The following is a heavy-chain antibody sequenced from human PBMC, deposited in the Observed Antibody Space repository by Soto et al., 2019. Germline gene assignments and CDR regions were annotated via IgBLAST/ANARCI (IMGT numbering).Heavy chain of an antibody. CDR2: IVVGSGNT. D-gene: IGHD3-9*01. Sequence: SVKVSCKASGFTFTSSAMQWVRQARGQRLEWIGWIVVGSGNTNYAQKFQERVTITRDMSTSTAYMELSSLRSEDTAVYYCAADPYYDILTGSAHYYYYYGMDVWGQGTTVTVS. CDR3: AADPYYDILTGSAHYYYYYGMDV. V-gene: IGHV1-58*02. J-gene: IGHJ6*02. CDR1: GFTFTSSA.